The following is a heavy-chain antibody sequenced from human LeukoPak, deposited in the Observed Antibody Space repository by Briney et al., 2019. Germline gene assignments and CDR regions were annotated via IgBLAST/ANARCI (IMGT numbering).Heavy chain of an antibody. Sequence: GGSLRLSCAVSGFTFSSYAMSWVRRAPGEGPEWVSVISASGAATYYADSVKGRFTISRDNSKNTLYLQMNSLRAEDTAVYYCAKDPAPQYCSSPSCSSAWGQGTLVTVSS. D-gene: IGHD2-2*01. CDR3: AKDPAPQYCSSPSCSSA. CDR2: ISASGAAT. CDR1: GFTFSSYA. J-gene: IGHJ5*02. V-gene: IGHV3-23*01.